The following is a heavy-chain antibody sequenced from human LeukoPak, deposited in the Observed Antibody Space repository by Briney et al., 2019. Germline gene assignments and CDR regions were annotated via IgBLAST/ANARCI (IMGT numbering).Heavy chain of an antibody. CDR1: GVTFSSHS. J-gene: IGHJ5*01. V-gene: IGHV3-74*01. Sequence: GGSLRLSCAASGVTFSSHSMHWVRQAPGKGLVWGSGISRDGTRRNYADAVKGRFTISRDNTKNTLYLQMNSLRVEDTAVYSCARGWYGPDSCGQGTLVTVSS. CDR3: ARGWYGPDS. CDR2: ISRDGTRR. D-gene: IGHD2-15*01.